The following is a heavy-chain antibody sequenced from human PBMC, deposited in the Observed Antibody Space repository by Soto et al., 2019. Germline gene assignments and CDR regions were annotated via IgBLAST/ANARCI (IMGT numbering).Heavy chain of an antibody. CDR1: GYTFSNYG. J-gene: IGHJ5*02. V-gene: IGHV1-18*04. Sequence: QVQLVQSGPEVKKPGASVKLSCKAFGYTFSNYGITWVRQAPGQGLEWLGWISANNDNTDYAQKLQGRVTLTTDTCTSTASMELRSLTADDTALYYCARPAVEDYGDYIEAPATWFDPRGQGTLF. CDR3: ARPAVEDYGDYIEAPATWFDP. D-gene: IGHD4-17*01. CDR2: ISANNDNT.